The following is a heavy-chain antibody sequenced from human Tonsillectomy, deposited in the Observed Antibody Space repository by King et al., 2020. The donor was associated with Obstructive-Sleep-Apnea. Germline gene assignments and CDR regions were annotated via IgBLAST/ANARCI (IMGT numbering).Heavy chain of an antibody. CDR1: GFIFSTYS. V-gene: IGHV3-48*01. Sequence: VQLVESGGGLVQPGGSLRLSCAASGFIFSTYSMNWVRQAPGKGLEWVSYISSFSTTIYYADSVKGRFTISRDNAKNSLYLRMNSLRAEDTAGYYCARDRGAAAGTYYYDYGMDVWGQGTTVTVSS. J-gene: IGHJ6*02. CDR2: ISSFSTTI. CDR3: ARDRGAAAGTYYYDYGMDV. D-gene: IGHD6-13*01.